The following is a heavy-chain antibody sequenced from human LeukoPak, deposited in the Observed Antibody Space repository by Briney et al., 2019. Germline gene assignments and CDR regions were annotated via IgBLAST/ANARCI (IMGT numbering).Heavy chain of an antibody. J-gene: IGHJ4*02. CDR2: VYETGSR. CDR1: GASIVRDY. D-gene: IGHD5-24*01. CDR3: AREHRGRDGYTFDY. Sequence: PSETLSLTCTVSGASIVRDYWSWGRQPPGTGLQWIGYVYETGSRNYNPSLERRVSISMDRSKNQFSLRLDSVTAADTAMYYCAREHRGRDGYTFDYWGQGILVTVSS. V-gene: IGHV4-59*12.